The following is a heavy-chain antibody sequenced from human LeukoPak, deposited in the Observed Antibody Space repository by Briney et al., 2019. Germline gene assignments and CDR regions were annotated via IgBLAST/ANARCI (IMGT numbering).Heavy chain of an antibody. J-gene: IGHJ4*02. V-gene: IGHV4-4*07. D-gene: IGHD3-9*01. CDR1: GGSISSYY. CDR3: AREPNRYDILTGYDPTTYPFDY. Sequence: SETLSLTCTVSGGSISSYYWSWIRQPAGKGLEWIGRIYTSGSTNYNPSLKSRVTMSVDTSKNQFSLKLSSVTAADTAVYYCAREPNRYDILTGYDPTTYPFDYWGQGTLVTVSS. CDR2: IYTSGST.